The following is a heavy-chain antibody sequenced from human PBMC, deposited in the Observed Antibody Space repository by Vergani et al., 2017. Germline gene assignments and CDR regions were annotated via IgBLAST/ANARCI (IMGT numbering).Heavy chain of an antibody. D-gene: IGHD3-10*01. V-gene: IGHV4-34*01. Sequence: QVQLQQWGAGLLKPSETLSLTCAVYGGSFSGYYWSWIRQPPRKGLEWIGEINHSGSTNYNPSLKSRVTISVDTSKNQFSLKLSSVTAADTAVYYCARGLRITMVRGGFDYWGQGTLVTVSS. CDR2: INHSGST. CDR1: GGSFSGYY. J-gene: IGHJ4*02. CDR3: ARGLRITMVRGGFDY.